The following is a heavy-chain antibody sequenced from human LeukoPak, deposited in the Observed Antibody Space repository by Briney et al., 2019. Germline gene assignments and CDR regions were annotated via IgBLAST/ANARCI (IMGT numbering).Heavy chain of an antibody. CDR1: GFTFSSYW. CDR3: ARGRTDRAFDY. V-gene: IGHV3-33*08. D-gene: IGHD1-14*01. CDR2: IWYDGSNK. J-gene: IGHJ4*02. Sequence: GGSLRLSCAASGFTFSSYWMRWVRQAPGKGLEWGAVIWYDGSNKYYADSVKGRFTISRDNTKNTLYLQMNSVRAEDTAVYYCARGRTDRAFDYWGQGTLVTVSS.